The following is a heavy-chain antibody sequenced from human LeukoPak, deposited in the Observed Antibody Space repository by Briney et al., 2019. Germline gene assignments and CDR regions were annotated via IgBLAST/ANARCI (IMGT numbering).Heavy chain of an antibody. D-gene: IGHD5-18*01. CDR2: INVGNGNT. J-gene: IGHJ4*02. Sequence: ASVKVSCKASGYTFTTYAMHWVRQAPGQRLEWMGWINVGNGNTKYSQEFQGRVTITRDTSASTAYMELSSLRSEDMAVYYCARGQRRHTDMAPSFDYWGQGTLVTVSS. CDR1: GYTFTTYA. V-gene: IGHV1-3*03. CDR3: ARGQRRHTDMAPSFDY.